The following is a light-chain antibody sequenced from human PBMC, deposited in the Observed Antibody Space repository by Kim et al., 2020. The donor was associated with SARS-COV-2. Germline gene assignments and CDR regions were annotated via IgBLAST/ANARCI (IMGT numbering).Light chain of an antibody. V-gene: IGKV3-15*01. CDR1: QSVSSN. CDR2: GAS. J-gene: IGKJ1*01. CDR3: QQYNNWPQRT. Sequence: EIVMTQSPATLSVSPGERATLSCRASQSVSSNLVWYQQKPGQAPRLLIYGASTRATGIPARFSGSGSGTEFTLTISSLQSEDFAVYYCQQYNNWPQRTFGQGTKVDIK.